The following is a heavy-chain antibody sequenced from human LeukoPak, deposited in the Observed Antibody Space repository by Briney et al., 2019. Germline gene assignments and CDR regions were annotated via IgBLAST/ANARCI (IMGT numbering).Heavy chain of an antibody. CDR3: ARVSGYIVVVWYYMDV. CDR2: ISSSGSTI. Sequence: GGSLRLSCAASGFTFSDYYMSWIRQAPGKGLEWVSYISSSGSTIYYADSVKGRFTISRDNAKNSLYLQMNSLRAKDTAVYYCARVSGYIVVVWYYMDVWGKGTTVTVSS. CDR1: GFTFSDYY. D-gene: IGHD2-2*01. V-gene: IGHV3-11*01. J-gene: IGHJ6*03.